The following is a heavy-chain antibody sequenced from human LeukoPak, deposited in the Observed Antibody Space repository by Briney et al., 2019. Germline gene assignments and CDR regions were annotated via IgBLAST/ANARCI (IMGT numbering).Heavy chain of an antibody. CDR3: ARSTRYYYGSGSSYNWFDP. CDR1: GGSISSYY. D-gene: IGHD3-10*01. CDR2: IYYSGST. Sequence: SETLSLTCTVSGGSISSYYWSWIRQPPGKGLEWIGYIYYSGSTNYNPSLKSRVTISVDTSKNQFSLKLSSVTAADTAVYYCARSTRYYYGSGSSYNWFDPWGQGTLVTVSS. V-gene: IGHV4-59*08. J-gene: IGHJ5*02.